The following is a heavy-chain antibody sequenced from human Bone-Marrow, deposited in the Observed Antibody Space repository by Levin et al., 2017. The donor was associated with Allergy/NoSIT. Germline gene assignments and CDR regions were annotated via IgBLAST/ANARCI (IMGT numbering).Heavy chain of an antibody. CDR1: GYTFTDYF. Sequence: GASVKVSCKASGYTFTDYFIHWVRLAPGQGLEWMGWINPNSGDTDSSQNFQGTVTMTRDTSISTAYMEVTSLTSNDTALYYCARISNAAFDMWGQGTVVTVSS. CDR3: ARISNAAFDM. D-gene: IGHD3-3*02. J-gene: IGHJ3*02. V-gene: IGHV1-2*02. CDR2: INPNSGDT.